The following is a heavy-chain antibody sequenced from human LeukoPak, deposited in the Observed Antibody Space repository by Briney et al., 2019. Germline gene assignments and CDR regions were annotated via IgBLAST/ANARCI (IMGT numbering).Heavy chain of an antibody. CDR3: ARGTKSTGYSSREPSTPLDV. Sequence: SETLSLTCAVFGDSFSGYYWSWIRQPPGMGLEWIGEISHGESPTYNPSLKSRVTISVDTSKNQFSLKLSSVTAADTAVYYCARGTKSTGYSSREPSTPLDVWGQGTTVTVSS. CDR1: GDSFSGYY. J-gene: IGHJ6*02. D-gene: IGHD6-13*01. V-gene: IGHV4-34*01. CDR2: ISHGESP.